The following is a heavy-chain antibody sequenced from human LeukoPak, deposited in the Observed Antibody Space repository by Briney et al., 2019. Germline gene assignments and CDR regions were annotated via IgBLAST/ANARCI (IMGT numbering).Heavy chain of an antibody. CDR3: TRPPKNGYSDAFDI. D-gene: IGHD5-24*01. CDR1: GFTFSGSA. J-gene: IGHJ3*02. CDR2: IRSKVHSFAT. Sequence: PGGSLRLSCTASGFTFSGSAMHWVRQASGKGLEWVGRIRSKVHSFATGYAASVIGRFTISRGDSKNTAYLQMNSLKTEDTAVYYCTRPPKNGYSDAFDIWGQGTVVTVSS. V-gene: IGHV3-73*01.